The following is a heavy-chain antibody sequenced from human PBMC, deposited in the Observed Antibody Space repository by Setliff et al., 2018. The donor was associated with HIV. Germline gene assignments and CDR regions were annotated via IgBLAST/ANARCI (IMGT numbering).Heavy chain of an antibody. J-gene: IGHJ5*02. CDR1: GYTFTSYY. Sequence: ASVKVSCKASGYTFTSYYLHWVRQAPGQGLEWMGGIIPIFGTANYAQKFQGRVTITRDTSASTAYMELSSLRSEDTAVYYCARVPPNPRYNWFDPWGQGTLVTVSS. V-gene: IGHV1-46*01. CDR3: ARVPPNPRYNWFDP. CDR2: IIPIFGTA.